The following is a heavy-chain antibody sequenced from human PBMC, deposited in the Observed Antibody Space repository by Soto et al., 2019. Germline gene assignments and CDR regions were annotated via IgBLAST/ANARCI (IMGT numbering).Heavy chain of an antibody. J-gene: IGHJ2*01. CDR2: IYYTGNT. CDR1: GGSISTSNFY. Sequence: QLQLRESGPGLVRPSETLSLTCSFSGGSISTSNFYWAWIRQPPGKGLEWIGAIYYTGNTFYNPSLQRRLTMSVDTSKNQFSLDLKSVTAADTAVYYFARRSGYSGWYFGLWGRGILVTVSS. CDR3: ARRSGYSGWYFGL. V-gene: IGHV4-39*01. D-gene: IGHD5-12*01.